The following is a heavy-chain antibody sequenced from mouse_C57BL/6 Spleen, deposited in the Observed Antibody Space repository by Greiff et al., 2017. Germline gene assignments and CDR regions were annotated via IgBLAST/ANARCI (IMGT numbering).Heavy chain of an antibody. J-gene: IGHJ3*01. CDR2: IDPENGDT. CDR3: TREYYGSRFAY. V-gene: IGHV14-4*01. CDR1: GFNFKDDY. Sequence: VQLQQSGAELVRPGASVKLSCTASGFNFKDDYMHWVKQRPEQGLEWIGWIDPENGDTEYASKFQGKATITADTSSNTAYLQLSSLTSEDTAVYYCTREYYGSRFAYWGQGTLVTVSA. D-gene: IGHD1-1*01.